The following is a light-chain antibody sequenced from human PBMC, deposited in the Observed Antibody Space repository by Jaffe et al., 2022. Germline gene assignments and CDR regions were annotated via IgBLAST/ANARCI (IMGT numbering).Light chain of an antibody. J-gene: IGKJ5*01. CDR2: DAS. Sequence: EIVLTQSPATLSLSPGARATLSCRASQSVSSYLAWYQQKPGQAPRLFIYDASKRATGIPARFSGSGSGTEFTLTISSLEPDDFAVYYCQQRSKWPRTFGQGTRLEIK. CDR3: QQRSKWPRT. CDR1: QSVSSY. V-gene: IGKV3-11*01.